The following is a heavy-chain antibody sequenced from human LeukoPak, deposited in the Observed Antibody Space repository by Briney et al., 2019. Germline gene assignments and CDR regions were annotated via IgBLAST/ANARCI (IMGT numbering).Heavy chain of an antibody. V-gene: IGHV3-23*01. CDR2: INANSGTT. CDR3: AKPISGGLAVTADWFHP. D-gene: IGHD6-19*01. Sequence: PGGSLRLSCAASGFTVGSNYMNWVRQPPGKGLEWVSTINANSGTTSYAASVRGRFTISRDNSKNTLYLQLNTLRADDTATYYCAKPISGGLAVTADWFHPWGQGTLVVVSS. J-gene: IGHJ5*01. CDR1: GFTVGSNY.